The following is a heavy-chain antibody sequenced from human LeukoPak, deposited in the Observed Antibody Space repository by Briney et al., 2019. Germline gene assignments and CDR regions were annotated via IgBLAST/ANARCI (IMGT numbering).Heavy chain of an antibody. J-gene: IGHJ5*02. D-gene: IGHD6-13*01. CDR2: IYYTRTT. CDR1: GGSISRSNKH. Sequence: PWETLCLSCTVSGGSISRSNKHCGWIRQPPGKGLEWIGSIYYTRTTYYNPSLKSRVTVSVDTSKNQFSLRLASVTAADTAVYYCARSIAAAGPTDNCFDPWGQGTLVTVSS. CDR3: ARSIAAAGPTDNCFDP. V-gene: IGHV4-39*01.